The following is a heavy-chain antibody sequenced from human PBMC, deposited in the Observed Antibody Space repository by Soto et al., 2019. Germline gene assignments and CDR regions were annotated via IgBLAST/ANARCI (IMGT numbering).Heavy chain of an antibody. CDR2: ISQSAGGNT. CDR1: GFTFGSYG. Sequence: GGSLRLSCAAPGFTFGSYGMMWVRQAPGKGLEWVSAISQSAGGNTYYADSVKGRFTISRDDSKNTLYLQMDSLGPEDTAQYYCAGWNYDYWGQGTQVTVSS. D-gene: IGHD1-7*01. V-gene: IGHV3-23*01. CDR3: AGWNYDY. J-gene: IGHJ4*02.